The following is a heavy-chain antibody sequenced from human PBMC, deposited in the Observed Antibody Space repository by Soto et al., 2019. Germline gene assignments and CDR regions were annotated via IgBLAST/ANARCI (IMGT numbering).Heavy chain of an antibody. CDR2: ISAYNGNT. D-gene: IGHD2-2*01. V-gene: IGHV1-18*01. CDR3: ARDSRGYCSSTSCFNWFDP. Sequence: QVQLVQSGAEVTKPGASVKVSCKASGYTFTSYGISWVRQAPGQGLEWMGWISAYNGNTNYAQKLQGRVTMTTDTSTSTAYVELRSLGSDDTAVYYCARDSRGYCSSTSCFNWFDPWGQGTLVTVSS. J-gene: IGHJ5*02. CDR1: GYTFTSYG.